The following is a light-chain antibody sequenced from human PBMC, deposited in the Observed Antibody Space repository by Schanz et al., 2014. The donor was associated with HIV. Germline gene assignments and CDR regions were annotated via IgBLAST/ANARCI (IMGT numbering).Light chain of an antibody. CDR3: QSYDSSLSGYVV. J-gene: IGLJ2*01. CDR1: SSNIGAGYD. Sequence: QSVLTQPPSVSGAPGQRVTISCTGSSSNIGAGYDVHWYQHLPETAPKLLIYGNSNRPSGVSDRISGSKSGTSASLAITGLQAEDEADYYCQSYDSSLSGYVVFGGGTKLTVL. V-gene: IGLV1-40*01. CDR2: GNS.